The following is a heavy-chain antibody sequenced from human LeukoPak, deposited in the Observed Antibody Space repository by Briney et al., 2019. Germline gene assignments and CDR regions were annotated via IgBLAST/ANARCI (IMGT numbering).Heavy chain of an antibody. CDR3: AKVTYSSGWSFDY. J-gene: IGHJ4*02. Sequence: GGSLRLSCAASGFTFSYYWMSWVRQAPGKGLEWVANIKQDGSEKYYVASVKGRFTISRDNAKNSLYLQMNSLRAEDTALYYCAKVTYSSGWSFDYWGQGTLVTVSS. CDR1: GFTFSYYW. CDR2: IKQDGSEK. D-gene: IGHD6-19*01. V-gene: IGHV3-7*03.